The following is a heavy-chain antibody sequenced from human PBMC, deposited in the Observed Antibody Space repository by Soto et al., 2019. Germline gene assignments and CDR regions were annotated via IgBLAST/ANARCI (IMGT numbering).Heavy chain of an antibody. D-gene: IGHD3-10*01. CDR2: IDGSGGTT. Sequence: GGSLRLSCAASGFPFSSTDMTWVRQAPGKGLEWVSTIDGSGGTTYYADSVKGRFTISRDNSINTVFLQMNSLRADDTALYFCAKNSGWFNTWGQGALVTVSS. CDR3: AKNSGWFNT. J-gene: IGHJ5*02. V-gene: IGHV3-23*01. CDR1: GFPFSSTD.